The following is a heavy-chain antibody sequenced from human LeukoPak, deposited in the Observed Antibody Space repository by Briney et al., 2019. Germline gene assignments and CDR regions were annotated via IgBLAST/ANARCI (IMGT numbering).Heavy chain of an antibody. CDR1: GFTFSSYA. CDR3: AKGRGYCSGGSCYSDY. J-gene: IGHJ4*02. D-gene: IGHD2-15*01. Sequence: GGSLRLSCSASGFTFSSYAMTWVRQAPGKGLEWVSTVSSSGSSSYYADSVKGRFTISRDNSKNTLYLQMNSLRAEDTAVYYCAKGRGYCSGGSCYSDYWGQGTLVTVSS. CDR2: VSSSGSSS. V-gene: IGHV3-23*01.